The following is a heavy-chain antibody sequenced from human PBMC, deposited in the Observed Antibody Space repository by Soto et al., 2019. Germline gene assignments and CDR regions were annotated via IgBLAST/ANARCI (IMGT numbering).Heavy chain of an antibody. D-gene: IGHD6-19*01. Sequence: GGSLRLSCTTSGFSFASFAMTWVRQAPGKGLEWVATISGSDGKTYYADSVKGRFSISRDTSRKSLFLQMNSLRADDTAVYYCARDHLGIAAGDFDLWGQGTLVTVSS. CDR3: ARDHLGIAAGDFDL. CDR1: GFSFASFA. V-gene: IGHV3-23*01. CDR2: ISGSDGKT. J-gene: IGHJ4*02.